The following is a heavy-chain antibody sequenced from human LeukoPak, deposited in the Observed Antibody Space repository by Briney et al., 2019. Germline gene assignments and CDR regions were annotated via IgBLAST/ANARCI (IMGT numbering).Heavy chain of an antibody. CDR1: GFTFTTHW. D-gene: IGHD6-19*01. V-gene: IGHV3-7*01. J-gene: IGHJ4*02. CDR2: IKPDGSDK. Sequence: GGSLRLSCAASGFTFTTHWMNWVRQVPGGGLEWLANIKPDGSDKYYVDSVMGRFTISRDNAKNLVYLQMNSLRTEDTAVYYCSGRSGFSSIYWGQGTLVTVSS. CDR3: SGRSGFSSIY.